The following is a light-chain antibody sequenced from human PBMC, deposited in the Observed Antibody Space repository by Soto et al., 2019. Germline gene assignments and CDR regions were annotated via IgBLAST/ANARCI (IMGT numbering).Light chain of an antibody. CDR1: SSNIEKNF. Sequence: QSVLTQPPSVSAAPGQKVTISCSGSSSNIEKNFASWYQQFPGTAPKLLIYDNDQRPSGIPDRFSGSKSGTSATLGITGLQTGDEADYYCGTWDSSLRAVLFGGGTKVTVL. CDR3: GTWDSSLRAVL. J-gene: IGLJ2*01. V-gene: IGLV1-51*01. CDR2: DND.